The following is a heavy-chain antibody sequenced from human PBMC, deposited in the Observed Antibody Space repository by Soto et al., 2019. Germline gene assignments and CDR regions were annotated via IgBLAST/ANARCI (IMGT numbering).Heavy chain of an antibody. CDR1: GGTFSSYA. V-gene: IGHV1-69*01. Sequence: QVQLVQSGAEVKKPGSSVKVSCKASGGTFSSYAISWVRQAPGQGLEWMGGIIPIFGTANYAQKFQGRVTITADESTSTAYMELSSLRSEDMAVYYCARGSYYYDSSGFYDAFDIWGQGTMVTVSS. CDR2: IIPIFGTA. D-gene: IGHD3-22*01. CDR3: ARGSYYYDSSGFYDAFDI. J-gene: IGHJ3*02.